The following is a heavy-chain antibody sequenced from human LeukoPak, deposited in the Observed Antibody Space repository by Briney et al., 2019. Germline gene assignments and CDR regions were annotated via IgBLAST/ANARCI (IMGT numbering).Heavy chain of an antibody. D-gene: IGHD3-10*01. J-gene: IGHJ4*02. CDR2: IDPSDSYT. CDR3: ARHGYGSEIPIDY. CDR1: GYSITSYW. Sequence: GESLKISCKGSGYSITSYWISWVRQMPGKGLEWMGRIDPSDSYTNNSPSFQGRVTISADKSISTAYLQWSSLKASDTAMYYCARHGYGSEIPIDYWGQGTLVTVSS. V-gene: IGHV5-10-1*01.